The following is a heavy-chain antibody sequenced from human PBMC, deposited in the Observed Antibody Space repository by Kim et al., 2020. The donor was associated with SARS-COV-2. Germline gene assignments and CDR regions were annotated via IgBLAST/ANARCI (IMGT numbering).Heavy chain of an antibody. CDR3: AGGIHITSQNYFDS. D-gene: IGHD2-21*01. J-gene: IGHJ4*02. V-gene: IGHV1-2*06. CDR2: VNPSNGAT. CDR1: GYTFADYY. Sequence: ASVKVSCKASGYTFADYYIHWVRQAPGQGLEWMGLVNPSNGATNYAQVFQGRVTMTRDTSISTAYMELSSLRSADTAVYFCAGGIHITSQNYFDSWGQGTLVAVSS.